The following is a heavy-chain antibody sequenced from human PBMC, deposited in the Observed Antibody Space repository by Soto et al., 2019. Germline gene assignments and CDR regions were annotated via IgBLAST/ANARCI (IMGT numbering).Heavy chain of an antibody. Sequence: PGEALKISCKGSGYSFTSYWIGWVRQMPGKGLEWMGIIYPGDSDTRYSPSFQGQVTISADKSISTAYLQWSSLKASDTAMYYCARHAWHVVTVTHLHYYGMDVGGPVTTVTVSS. J-gene: IGHJ6*02. CDR1: GYSFTSYW. CDR2: IYPGDSDT. D-gene: IGHD2-15*01. V-gene: IGHV5-51*01. CDR3: ARHAWHVVTVTHLHYYGMDV.